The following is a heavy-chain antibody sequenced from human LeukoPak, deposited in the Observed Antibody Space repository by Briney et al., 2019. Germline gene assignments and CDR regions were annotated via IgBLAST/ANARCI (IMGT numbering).Heavy chain of an antibody. J-gene: IGHJ6*02. Sequence: HPGGSLRLSCTVSGFTVSSYNMHWVRQAPGKGLEWVALISKDGSNKNYADSAKGRFTISRDSPKNTLYLQMNSLRVEDTAVYYCAKVAPYCSSTTCYHSPYYGMDVWGQGTTVTVSS. CDR1: GFTVSSYN. CDR3: AKVAPYCSSTTCYHSPYYGMDV. D-gene: IGHD2-2*01. V-gene: IGHV3-30*18. CDR2: ISKDGSNK.